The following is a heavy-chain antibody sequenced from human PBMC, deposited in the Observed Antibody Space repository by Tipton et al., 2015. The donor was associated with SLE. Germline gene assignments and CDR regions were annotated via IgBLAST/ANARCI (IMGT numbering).Heavy chain of an antibody. CDR2: IKQDGSDK. CDR1: GFTFSYYW. Sequence: SLRLSCAASGFTFSYYWMSWVRQPPGKGLEWVANIKQDGSDKNYVDSVKGRFTISRDNAKNSLYLQMSYLRAEDTAVYYCARDPAVARWGQGTLVTVSS. V-gene: IGHV3-7*01. D-gene: IGHD6-19*01. J-gene: IGHJ4*02. CDR3: ARDPAVAR.